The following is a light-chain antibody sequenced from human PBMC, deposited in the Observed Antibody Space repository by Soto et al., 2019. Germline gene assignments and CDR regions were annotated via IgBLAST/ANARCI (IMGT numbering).Light chain of an antibody. CDR2: AAS. CDR3: QQSYSTPSIT. CDR1: QSISSY. V-gene: IGKV1-39*01. Sequence: DIQMTQSPSPLSASVRDRVTITCRASQSISSYLNWYQQKPGKAPKLLIYAASSLQSGVPSRFSGSGSGTDFTLTISSLQPEDFATYYCQQSYSTPSITFGQGTRLEIK. J-gene: IGKJ5*01.